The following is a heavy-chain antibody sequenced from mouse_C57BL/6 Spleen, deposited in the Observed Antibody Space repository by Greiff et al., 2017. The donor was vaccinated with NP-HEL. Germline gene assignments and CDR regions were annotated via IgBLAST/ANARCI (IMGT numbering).Heavy chain of an antibody. CDR3: VSEGEYGNWFAY. D-gene: IGHD2-1*01. CDR2: IYPGDGDT. J-gene: IGHJ3*01. V-gene: IGHV1-82*01. CDR1: GYAFSSSW. Sequence: QVQLQQSGPELVKPGASVKISCKASGYAFSSSWMNWVKQRPGKGLEWIGRIYPGDGDTNYNGKFKGKATLTADKSSSTAYMQLSSLTSEDSAVYFCVSEGEYGNWFAYWGQGTRVTVSA.